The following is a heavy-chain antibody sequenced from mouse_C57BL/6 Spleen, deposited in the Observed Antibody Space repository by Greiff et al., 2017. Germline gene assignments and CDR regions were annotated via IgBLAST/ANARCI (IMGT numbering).Heavy chain of an antibody. J-gene: IGHJ1*03. CDR1: GFTFSDAW. CDR3: TVQGDFDG. V-gene: IGHV6-6*01. Sequence: EVKVEESGGGLVQPGGSMKLSCAASGFTFSDAWMDWVRQSPEQGLEWVAEIRNKANNPATYYAESVKGRFTISRDDSKSSVYLQMNSLRAEDTGIYYCTVQGDFDGWGTGTTVTVSS. CDR2: IRNKANNPAT.